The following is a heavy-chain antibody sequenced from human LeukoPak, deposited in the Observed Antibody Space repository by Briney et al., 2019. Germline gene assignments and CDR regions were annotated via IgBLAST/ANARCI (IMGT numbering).Heavy chain of an antibody. Sequence: SVKVSCKASGGTFSSYAISWVRQAPGQGLEWMGGIIPILGTANYAQKFQGRVTITTDESTSTAYMELSSLRSEDTAVYYCARAAAGKGDAFDIWGQGTMVTVSS. CDR2: IIPILGTA. J-gene: IGHJ3*02. CDR3: ARAAAGKGDAFDI. V-gene: IGHV1-69*05. D-gene: IGHD6-13*01. CDR1: GGTFSSYA.